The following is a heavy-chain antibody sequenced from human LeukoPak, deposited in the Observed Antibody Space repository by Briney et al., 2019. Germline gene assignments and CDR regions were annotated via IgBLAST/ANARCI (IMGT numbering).Heavy chain of an antibody. D-gene: IGHD3-22*01. Sequence: GRSLRLSCAASGFTFSSYAMHWVRQAPGKGLEWVAVISYDGSNKYYADSVKGRFTISRDNSKNTLYLQMNSLRAEDTAVYYCARDNYYYDSSGYYGYWGQGTLVTVSS. CDR3: ARDNYYYDSSGYYGY. J-gene: IGHJ4*02. CDR1: GFTFSSYA. CDR2: ISYDGSNK. V-gene: IGHV3-30-3*01.